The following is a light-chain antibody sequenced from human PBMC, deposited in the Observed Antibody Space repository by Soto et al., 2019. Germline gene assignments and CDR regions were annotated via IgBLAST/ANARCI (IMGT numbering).Light chain of an antibody. CDR2: KAS. J-gene: IGKJ1*01. Sequence: DIQMTQSPSTLSGSVGDRVTITCRASQTISSWLAWYQQKPGKAPKLLIYKASTLKSGVPSRFSGSGSGTEFSLTISSLQPDDFATYYCQHYNSNSEAFGQGTKVDIK. V-gene: IGKV1-5*03. CDR3: QHYNSNSEA. CDR1: QTISSW.